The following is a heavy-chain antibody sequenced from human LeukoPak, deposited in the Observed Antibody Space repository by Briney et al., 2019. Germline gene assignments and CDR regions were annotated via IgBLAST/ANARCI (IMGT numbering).Heavy chain of an antibody. CDR1: GYTLTELS. CDR3: ATAHGEGSGSYGLYGMDV. CDR2: FHPEDGET. J-gene: IGHJ6*02. Sequence: ASVKVSCKVSGYTLTELSMHWVRQAPGKGLEWMGGFHPEDGETIYAQTFQGRVTMTEDTSTDTAYMELSSLRSEDTAVYYCATAHGEGSGSYGLYGMDVWGQGTTVTVSS. D-gene: IGHD3-10*01. V-gene: IGHV1-24*01.